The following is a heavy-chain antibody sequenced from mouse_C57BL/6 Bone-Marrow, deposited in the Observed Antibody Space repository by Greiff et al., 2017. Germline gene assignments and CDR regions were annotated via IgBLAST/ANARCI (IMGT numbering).Heavy chain of an antibody. D-gene: IGHD1-1*01. J-gene: IGHJ4*01. Sequence: EVQVVESGGGLVQPGGSLSLSCAASGFTFTDYYMSWVRQPPGKALEWLGFIRNKANGYTTEYSASVKGRFTISRDNSQSSLYLQMNALRAEDSSTYYCARYIGGSSYRMDYWGQGTSVTVSS. CDR3: ARYIGGSSYRMDY. V-gene: IGHV7-3*01. CDR1: GFTFTDYY. CDR2: IRNKANGYTT.